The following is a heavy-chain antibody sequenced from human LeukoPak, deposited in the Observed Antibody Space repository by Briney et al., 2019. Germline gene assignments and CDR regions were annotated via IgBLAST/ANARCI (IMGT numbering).Heavy chain of an antibody. CDR3: ARDLGSIATAGTETFDI. CDR1: GFTFSSYS. V-gene: IGHV3-21*01. D-gene: IGHD6-13*01. Sequence: GGSLRLSCAASGFTFSSYSINWVRQAPGKGLEWVSSISSGSSYISYADSVKGRFTISRDNAKKSLYLQMNSLRAEDTAVYYCARDLGSIATAGTETFDIWGQGTMVTVSS. CDR2: ISSGSSYI. J-gene: IGHJ3*02.